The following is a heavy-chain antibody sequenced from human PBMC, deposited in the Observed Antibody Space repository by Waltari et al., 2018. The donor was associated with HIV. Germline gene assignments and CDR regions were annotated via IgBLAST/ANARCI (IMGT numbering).Heavy chain of an antibody. D-gene: IGHD6-13*01. V-gene: IGHV3-21*01. J-gene: IGHJ5*02. CDR1: GFTFSGYN. CDR2: ISYGSDKI. Sequence: QLVESGGGVVKPGEPLRLSCAGYGFTFSGYNMNWVRPAPGKGLEWVSSISYGSDKIYYADSVKGRFTISRDNAKNSVFLQMDGLRAEDTAVYYCTRLQQQLAEDLWGRGILVTVSS. CDR3: TRLQQQLAEDL.